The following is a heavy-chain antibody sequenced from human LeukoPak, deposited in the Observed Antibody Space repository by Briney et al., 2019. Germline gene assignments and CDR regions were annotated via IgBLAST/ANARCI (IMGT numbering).Heavy chain of an antibody. CDR2: ITGGHYPT. J-gene: IGHJ5*02. Sequence: PGGSLRLSCAASGFSFSSFAMTWVRQAPGKGLEWVSSITGGHYPTYNTDSVKGRFTISRDNSKNTLYLQMNSLRADDTAVYYCTKDPNGDYVGAFDPWGQGTLVTVS. CDR3: TKDPNGDYVGAFDP. CDR1: GFSFSSFA. D-gene: IGHD4-17*01. V-gene: IGHV3-23*01.